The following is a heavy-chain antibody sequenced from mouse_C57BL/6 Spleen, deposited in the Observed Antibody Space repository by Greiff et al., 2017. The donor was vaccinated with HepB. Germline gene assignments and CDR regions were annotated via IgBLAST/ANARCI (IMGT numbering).Heavy chain of an antibody. CDR2: ISSGGDYI. V-gene: IGHV5-9-1*02. CDR1: GFTFSSYA. J-gene: IGHJ4*01. CDR3: TRDRGLRAMDY. D-gene: IGHD2-4*01. Sequence: EVQVVESGEGLVKPGGSLKLSCAASGFTFSSYAMSWVRQTPEKRLEWVAYISSGGDYIYYADTVKGRFTISRDNARNTLYLQMSGRKSEDTAMYYCTRDRGLRAMDYWGQGTSVTVSS.